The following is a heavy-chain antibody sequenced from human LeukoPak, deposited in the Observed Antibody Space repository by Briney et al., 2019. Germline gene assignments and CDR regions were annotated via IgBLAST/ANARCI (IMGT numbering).Heavy chain of an antibody. Sequence: GGSLRLSCAPSGFTFSRHGMHWVRQAPGKGLEWVAIISNDGSRKYYAHSVEGRFTISRDNSKNTLYLQMDSLRAEDTAVYYCARVRRIAVADLNWFDPWGQGTLVTVSS. CDR3: ARVRRIAVADLNWFDP. D-gene: IGHD6-19*01. CDR2: ISNDGSRK. V-gene: IGHV3-30*03. J-gene: IGHJ5*02. CDR1: GFTFSRHG.